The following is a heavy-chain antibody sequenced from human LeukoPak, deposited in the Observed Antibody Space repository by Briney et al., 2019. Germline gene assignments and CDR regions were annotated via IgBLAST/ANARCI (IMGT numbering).Heavy chain of an antibody. J-gene: IGHJ3*02. CDR3: AREIWFGEFDAFDI. V-gene: IGHV3-7*01. Sequence: GGSLRLSCVASGFTFSSYWMSWVRQAPGKGLEWVANIKQDGSEKYYVDSVKGRFTISRDNAKNSLYLQMNSLRAEDTAVYYCAREIWFGEFDAFDIWGQGTMVTVSS. CDR2: IKQDGSEK. D-gene: IGHD3-10*01. CDR1: GFTFSSYW.